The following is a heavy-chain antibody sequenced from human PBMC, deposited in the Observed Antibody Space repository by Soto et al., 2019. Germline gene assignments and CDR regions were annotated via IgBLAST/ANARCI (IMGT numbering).Heavy chain of an antibody. CDR3: ARLGPYGAESYSFRYNRFDP. CDR2: IYSGGSS. V-gene: IGHV3-53*01. CDR1: GFTVSSSH. D-gene: IGHD3-10*01. J-gene: IGHJ5*02. Sequence: GGSLRLSCTTSGFTVSSSHMTWVRQAPGKGLEWVSVIYSGGSSYYAVSVQGRFTISRDNSKNTVYLQMNSLRGEDTAMYYCARLGPYGAESYSFRYNRFDPWGQGTQVPVSS.